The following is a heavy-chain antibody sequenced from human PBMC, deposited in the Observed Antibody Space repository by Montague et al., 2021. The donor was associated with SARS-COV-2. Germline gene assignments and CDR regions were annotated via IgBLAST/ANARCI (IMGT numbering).Heavy chain of an antibody. D-gene: IGHD2-21*02. CDR2: IYYSGST. V-gene: IGHV4-59*08. J-gene: IGHJ3*02. CDR3: ARHGHFVVVTAIHDTFEI. Sequence: SETLALTCTVSGGSISTYDWSWIRQPPGKGLEWIGYIYYSGSTNYNSSLKSRVTISVDTSKNQFSLKLSSVTAADTAVYYCARHGHFVVVTAIHDTFEIWGQGTMVTVSS. CDR1: GGSISTYD.